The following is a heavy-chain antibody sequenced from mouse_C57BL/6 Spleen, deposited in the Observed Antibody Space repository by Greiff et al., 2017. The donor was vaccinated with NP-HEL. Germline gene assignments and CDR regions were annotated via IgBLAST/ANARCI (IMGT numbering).Heavy chain of an antibody. CDR1: GYTFTSYW. D-gene: IGHD1-1*01. Sequence: VQLQQPGAELVMPGASVKLSCKASGYTFTSYWMHWVKQRPGQGLEWIGEIDPSDSYTNYNQKFKGKSTLTVDKSSSTAYMQLSSLTSEDSAVYYWARGYYGSSYPFAYWGQGTLVTVSA. CDR2: IDPSDSYT. V-gene: IGHV1-69*01. CDR3: ARGYYGSSYPFAY. J-gene: IGHJ3*01.